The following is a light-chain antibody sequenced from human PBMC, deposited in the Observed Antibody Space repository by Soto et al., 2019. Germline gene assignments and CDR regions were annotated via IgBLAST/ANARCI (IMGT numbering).Light chain of an antibody. V-gene: IGKV1-8*01. CDR1: QGISSY. CDR3: QQYYSYPQGFT. CDR2: AAS. Sequence: AIRMTQSPSSFSASTGARVTITCRASQGISSYLAWYQQKPGKAPKLMIYAASTLQSGVPSRFSGSGSGTDFTLTNSGLQSEDFATYYRQQYYSYPQGFTFGPGTKVDIK. J-gene: IGKJ3*01.